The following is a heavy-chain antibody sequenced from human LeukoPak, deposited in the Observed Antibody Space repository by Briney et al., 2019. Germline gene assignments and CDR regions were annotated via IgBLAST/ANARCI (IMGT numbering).Heavy chain of an antibody. CDR3: ARQGYTYGYDS. CDR1: GYSFTTYW. Sequence: GESLKISCRGSGYSFTTYWIGWVRQMPGKGLEWMGITYPGDSDTTYSPSFQGQVTISADKSISTAYLQWSSLKASDTAIYYCARQGYTYGYDSWGQGTLVTVSS. V-gene: IGHV5-51*01. J-gene: IGHJ5*01. CDR2: TYPGDSDT. D-gene: IGHD5-18*01.